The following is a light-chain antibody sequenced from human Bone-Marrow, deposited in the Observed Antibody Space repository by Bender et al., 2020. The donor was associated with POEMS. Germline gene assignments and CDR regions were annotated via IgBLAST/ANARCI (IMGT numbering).Light chain of an antibody. Sequence: SYELTQPPSVSVSPGQTASITCSGEKLGDKYACWYQQKPSQSPLLFIYHDNKPPSGIPERFSGTNSGNPATLTISGTQTMDEADYYCQACDYNTFVFGPGTRVTV. CDR2: HDN. CDR1: KLGDKY. J-gene: IGLJ1*01. CDR3: QACDYNTFV. V-gene: IGLV3-1*01.